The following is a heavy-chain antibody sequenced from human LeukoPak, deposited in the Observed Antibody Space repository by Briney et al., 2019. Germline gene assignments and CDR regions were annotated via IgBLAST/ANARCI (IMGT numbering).Heavy chain of an antibody. V-gene: IGHV3-30-3*01. CDR3: ARGGVTDLSAFDI. CDR2: ISYDGSNK. CDR1: GFTFSSYA. D-gene: IGHD1-14*01. J-gene: IGHJ3*02. Sequence: GGSLRLSCAASGFTFSSYAMHWVRQAPGKGLEWVAVISYDGSNKYYADSVKGRFTISRDNSKNTLYLQMNSLRAEDTAVYYCARGGVTDLSAFDIWGQGTMVTVSS.